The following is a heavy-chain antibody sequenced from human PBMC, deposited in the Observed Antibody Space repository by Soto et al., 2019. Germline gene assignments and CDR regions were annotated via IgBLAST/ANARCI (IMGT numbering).Heavy chain of an antibody. CDR2: INPDGSEK. Sequence: TGGSLRLSCAASGFSFSNVWMTWVRQAPGKGLECLACINPDGSEKYYVDSVKGRFTVSRDNARNSLYVQMNSLRAEDTAVYYCARGDRGAFDLWGQGTVVTVSS. J-gene: IGHJ3*01. V-gene: IGHV3-7*01. D-gene: IGHD1-26*01. CDR1: GFSFSNVW. CDR3: ARGDRGAFDL.